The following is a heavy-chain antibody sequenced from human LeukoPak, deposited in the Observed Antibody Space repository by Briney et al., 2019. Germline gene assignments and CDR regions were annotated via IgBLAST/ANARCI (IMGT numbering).Heavy chain of an antibody. J-gene: IGHJ4*02. CDR3: ARDPPEYYDFWSGYYGHIRFDY. CDR2: IGAHNGNT. D-gene: IGHD3-3*01. V-gene: IGHV1-18*01. CDR1: GYTFTSYG. Sequence: ASVKVSCKASGYTFTSYGISWVRQAPGQGLEWMGWIGAHNGNTNYAQKLQGRVTMTTDTSTSTAYMELRSLRSDDTAVYYCARDPPEYYDFWSGYYGHIRFDYWGQGTLVTVSS.